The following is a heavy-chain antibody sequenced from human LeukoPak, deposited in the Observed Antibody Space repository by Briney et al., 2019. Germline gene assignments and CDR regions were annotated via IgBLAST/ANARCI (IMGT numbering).Heavy chain of an antibody. CDR3: ARQVEVATISAFHI. J-gene: IGHJ3*02. V-gene: IGHV5-51*01. Sequence: GEPLKISCKASGYFFTTYWIGWVRQMPGKGLEWMGIIYPGDSDNRYSPSLRGQVTMSVDKSTSTAYLQWNSLRASDTAMYYCARQVEVATISAFHIWGQGTMVTVSS. CDR1: GYFFTTYW. D-gene: IGHD5-12*01. CDR2: IYPGDSDN.